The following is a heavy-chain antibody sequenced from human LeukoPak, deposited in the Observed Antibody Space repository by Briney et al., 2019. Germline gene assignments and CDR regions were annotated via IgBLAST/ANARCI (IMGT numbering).Heavy chain of an antibody. V-gene: IGHV3-11*04. CDR2: ISSDNSTA. CDR1: GFTFSDYY. Sequence: GGSLRLSCVVSGFTFSDYYMSWIRQAPGKGLEWVSYISSDNSTAYYADSVKGRFTISRDNSKNTLYLQMNSLRAEDTAVYYCAKDTTTYSSGWSHDAFDIWGQGTMVTVSS. CDR3: AKDTTTYSSGWSHDAFDI. D-gene: IGHD6-19*01. J-gene: IGHJ3*02.